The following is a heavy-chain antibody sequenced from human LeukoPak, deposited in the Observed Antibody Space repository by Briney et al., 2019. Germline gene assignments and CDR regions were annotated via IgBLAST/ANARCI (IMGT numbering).Heavy chain of an antibody. Sequence: GGSLRLSCAASGFTFSSYSMNWVRQAPGKGLEWVSSISSSSSYIYYADSVKGRFTISRDNAKNSLYLQMNSLRAEDTAVYYCARFRCSGGSCSNRFFDYWGQGTLVTVSS. CDR1: GFTFSSYS. V-gene: IGHV3-21*01. D-gene: IGHD2-15*01. CDR2: ISSSSSYI. CDR3: ARFRCSGGSCSNRFFDY. J-gene: IGHJ4*02.